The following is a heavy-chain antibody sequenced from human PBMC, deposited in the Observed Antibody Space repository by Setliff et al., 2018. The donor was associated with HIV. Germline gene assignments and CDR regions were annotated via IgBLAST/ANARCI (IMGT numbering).Heavy chain of an antibody. D-gene: IGHD3-16*01. CDR2: IYYSGST. V-gene: IGHV4-31*03. J-gene: IGHJ4*02. Sequence: CTVSGGPISSAGGYFYSWIRQHPGKGLEWIGYIYYSGSTYYNPSLKSRFTISMDTSKNQFSLKVTSVSAADTAVYYCARGGRKDLADYWGQGALVTVSS. CDR1: GGPISSAGGYF. CDR3: ARGGRKDLADY.